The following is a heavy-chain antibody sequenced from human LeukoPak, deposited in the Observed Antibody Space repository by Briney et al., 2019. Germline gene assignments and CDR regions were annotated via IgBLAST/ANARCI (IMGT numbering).Heavy chain of an antibody. CDR3: ARDSDYSNYSLDY. Sequence: ASVKVSCKASGYTFTGYYMHWVRQAPGQGLEWMGWINPNSGGTNYAQNFQGRVTMTRDTSISTAYMELSRLRSDDTAVYYCARDSDYSNYSLDYWGQGTLVTVSS. J-gene: IGHJ4*02. D-gene: IGHD4-11*01. CDR2: INPNSGGT. V-gene: IGHV1-2*02. CDR1: GYTFTGYY.